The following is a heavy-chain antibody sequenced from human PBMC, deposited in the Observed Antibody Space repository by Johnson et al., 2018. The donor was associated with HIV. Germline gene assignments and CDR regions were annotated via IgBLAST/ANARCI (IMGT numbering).Heavy chain of an antibody. CDR2: IKSKTDGGTT. V-gene: IGHV3-15*01. J-gene: IGHJ3*02. CDR3: TTSVTIFGVVILDAFDI. Sequence: QAPGKGLEWVGRIKSKTDGGTTDYAAPVKGRFTISKDDSKNTLYLQMNSLRTEDTAVYYCTTSVTIFGVVILDAFDIWGQGTMVTVSS. D-gene: IGHD3-3*01.